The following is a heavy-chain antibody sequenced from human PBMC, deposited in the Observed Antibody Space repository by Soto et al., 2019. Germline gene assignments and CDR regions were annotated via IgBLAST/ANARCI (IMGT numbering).Heavy chain of an antibody. D-gene: IGHD2-21*02. CDR2: VNPSGGHT. J-gene: IGHJ4*02. V-gene: IGHV1-46*01. Sequence: QVQLMQSGAEVEKPGASVKVSCKGSGDTFTENYIHWVRQAPGQGLEWMGTVNPSGGHTTYAQHFLGRVTMTRDTSTSTLYMELTSLTSEDTAVYYCARGGHVVVVTAALDYWGQGTLVTVSS. CDR3: ARGGHVVVVTAALDY. CDR1: GDTFTENY.